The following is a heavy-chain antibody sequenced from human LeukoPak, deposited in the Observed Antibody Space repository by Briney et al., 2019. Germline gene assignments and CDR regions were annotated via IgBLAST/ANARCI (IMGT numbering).Heavy chain of an antibody. J-gene: IGHJ3*02. CDR3: ASPFGVALEAFDI. CDR2: ISSSGSTI. Sequence: GGSLRLSCAASGFTFSDYYMSWIRQAPGKGLEWVSYISSSGSTIYYADSVKGRFTISRDNAKNSLYLQMNSLRAEDTTVYYCASPFGVALEAFDIWGQGTMVTVSS. CDR1: GFTFSDYY. D-gene: IGHD3-3*01. V-gene: IGHV3-11*04.